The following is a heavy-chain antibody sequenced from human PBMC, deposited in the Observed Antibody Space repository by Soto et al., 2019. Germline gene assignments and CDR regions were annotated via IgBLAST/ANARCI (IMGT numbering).Heavy chain of an antibody. D-gene: IGHD2-15*01. V-gene: IGHV3-33*01. CDR2: IWYDGRNK. Sequence: GGSLRLSCAASGFTFSSYGMHWVRQAPGRGLEWVAVIWYDGRNKYYGDSVKGRFNISRDNSKNTLYLQMNSLRAEDTAVYYCARGYCSGASCYSGWSMDVWGQGTTVTVSS. CDR1: GFTFSSYG. J-gene: IGHJ6*02. CDR3: ARGYCSGASCYSGWSMDV.